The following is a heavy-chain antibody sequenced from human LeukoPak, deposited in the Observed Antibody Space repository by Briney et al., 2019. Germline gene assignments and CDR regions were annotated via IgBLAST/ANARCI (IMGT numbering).Heavy chain of an antibody. CDR1: GGSISSGGYY. J-gene: IGHJ5*02. V-gene: IGHV4-31*03. CDR2: IYYSGST. CDR3: ARAGGDYTDWFDP. Sequence: PSETLSLTCTVSGGSISSGGYYWSWIRQHPGKGLEWIGYIYYSGSTYYNPSLKSRVTISVDRSKNQFSLKLSSVTAADTAVYYCARAGGDYTDWFDPWGQGTLVTVSS. D-gene: IGHD4-17*01.